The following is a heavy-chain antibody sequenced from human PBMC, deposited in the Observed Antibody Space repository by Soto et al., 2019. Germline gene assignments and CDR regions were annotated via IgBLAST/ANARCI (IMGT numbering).Heavy chain of an antibody. J-gene: IGHJ4*02. Sequence: GGSLRLSCAASGFTFSSYSMNWVRQAPGKGLEWVSYISSSSSTIYYADSVKGRFTISRDNAKNSLNMQMNSLRAEDTAVYYCARGWTIDYWGQGTLVTVSS. CDR3: ARGWTIDY. V-gene: IGHV3-48*01. CDR2: ISSSSSTI. CDR1: GFTFSSYS. D-gene: IGHD6-19*01.